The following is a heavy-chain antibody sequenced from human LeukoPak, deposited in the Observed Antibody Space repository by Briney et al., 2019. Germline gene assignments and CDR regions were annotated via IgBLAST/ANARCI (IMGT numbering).Heavy chain of an antibody. CDR2: ISNDGNNK. D-gene: IGHD2-2*01. CDR1: GFTFSSHA. CDR3: ARGQYCSGTSCYGYYYYYNMDV. V-gene: IGHV3-30*04. Sequence: GGSLRLPCVASGFTFSSHAVHWVRQAPGKGLEWVAVISNDGNNKYYGDSVKGRFTISRDNSKNTLYLLMNSLRVDDTALYYCARGQYCSGTSCYGYYYYYNMDVWGQGTSVTVSS. J-gene: IGHJ6*02.